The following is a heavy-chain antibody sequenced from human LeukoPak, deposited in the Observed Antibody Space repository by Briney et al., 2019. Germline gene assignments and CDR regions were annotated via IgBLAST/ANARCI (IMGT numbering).Heavy chain of an antibody. J-gene: IGHJ6*04. CDR1: GGSFSGYY. Sequence: PSETLSLTCAVYGGSFSGYYWSWIRQPPGKRLEWIGEINHSGSTDYNPSLKSRVTISVDTSKNQFSLKLSSVTAADTAVYYCARGRDSTTLLRYGMDVWGKGTTVTVSS. CDR3: ARGRDSTTLLRYGMDV. D-gene: IGHD2/OR15-2a*01. V-gene: IGHV4-34*01. CDR2: INHSGST.